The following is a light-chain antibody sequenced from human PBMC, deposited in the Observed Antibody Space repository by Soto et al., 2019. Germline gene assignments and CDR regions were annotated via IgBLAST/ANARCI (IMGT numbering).Light chain of an antibody. Sequence: QSFLTQPASVSGSPGQSITISCTGSGRDIGAYDYVSWYQQHPGKAPKLLIYGVKNRPSGVSYRFSASKSAFTASLTISGLQAEDEAHYYCSSYTTSYFYVFGPGTKVTVL. V-gene: IGLV2-14*01. CDR3: SSYTTSYFYV. J-gene: IGLJ1*01. CDR1: GRDIGAYDY. CDR2: GVK.